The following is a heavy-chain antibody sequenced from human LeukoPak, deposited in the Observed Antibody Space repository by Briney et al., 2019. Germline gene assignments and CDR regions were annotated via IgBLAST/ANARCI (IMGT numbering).Heavy chain of an antibody. CDR3: ARELEMTTICSYYGLDV. V-gene: IGHV1-2*02. CDR2: INPHSGGT. CDR1: GYSFTDYY. Sequence: ASVKVSCKASGYSFTDYYMHWVRQAPGQGLEWVGWINPHSGGTNYAQKFQGRVTMTRDTSISTAYMELTSLRSDDTAVYYCARELEMTTICSYYGLDVWGQGTTVTVSS. J-gene: IGHJ6*02. D-gene: IGHD5-24*01.